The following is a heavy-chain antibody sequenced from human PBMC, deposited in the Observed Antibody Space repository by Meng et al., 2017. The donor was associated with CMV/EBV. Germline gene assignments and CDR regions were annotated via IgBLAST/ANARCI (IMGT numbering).Heavy chain of an antibody. CDR1: GGPFSSYA. Sequence: HAPLVQSWAGVKRPGSTVKVSCKASGGPFSSYAISWVRQAPGQGLEWMGGIIPIFGTANYAQKFQGRVTITADESTSTAYMELSSLRSEDTAVYYCARVCGGSCFDYWGQGTLVTVSS. V-gene: IGHV1-69*01. CDR2: IIPIFGTA. D-gene: IGHD2-15*01. CDR3: ARVCGGSCFDY. J-gene: IGHJ4*02.